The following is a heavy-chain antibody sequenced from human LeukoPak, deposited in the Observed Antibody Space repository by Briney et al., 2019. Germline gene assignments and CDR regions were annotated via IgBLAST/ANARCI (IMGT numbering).Heavy chain of an antibody. Sequence: GASVKVSCKTSGYTFTGNYIHWVRQAPGQGLEWMGRINPHSGETNYALKFQGRVTLTRDTSISTAFIEVRRLRFDDTAVYYCARDFSGWYYFDHWGQGSLVTVSS. D-gene: IGHD6-19*01. CDR1: GYTFTGNY. V-gene: IGHV1-2*06. J-gene: IGHJ4*02. CDR3: ARDFSGWYYFDH. CDR2: INPHSGET.